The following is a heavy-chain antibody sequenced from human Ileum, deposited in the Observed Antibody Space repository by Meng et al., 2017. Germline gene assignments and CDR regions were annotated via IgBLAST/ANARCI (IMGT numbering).Heavy chain of an antibody. D-gene: IGHD1-7*01. Sequence: EVRLVEFGGGLVQPGGSLRLSCAASGFTFNAYWMHWVRQAPGKGLMWVSRINGDGSGTTYADSVKGRFAISRDNAQNTAYLQIHSLTGEDTAVYFCAREGFDGTNYYLAYWGQGTLVTVSS. CDR3: AREGFDGTNYYLAY. CDR2: INGDGSGT. V-gene: IGHV3-74*01. CDR1: GFTFNAYW. J-gene: IGHJ4*02.